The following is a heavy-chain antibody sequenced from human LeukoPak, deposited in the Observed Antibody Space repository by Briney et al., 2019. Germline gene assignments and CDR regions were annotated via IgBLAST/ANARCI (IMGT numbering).Heavy chain of an antibody. CDR1: GGSISSYY. CDR2: IYYSGST. Sequence: SETLSLTCTVSGGSISSYYWSWIRQPPGKGLEWIGYIYYSGSTNYNPSLKSRVTISVDTSKNQFSLKLSSVTAADTAVYYCARDGGSYSEFDYWGQGTLVTVSS. V-gene: IGHV4-59*12. CDR3: ARDGGSYSEFDY. D-gene: IGHD1-26*01. J-gene: IGHJ4*02.